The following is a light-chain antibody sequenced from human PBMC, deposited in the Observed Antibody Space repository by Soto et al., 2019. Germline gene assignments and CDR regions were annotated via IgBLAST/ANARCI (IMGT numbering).Light chain of an antibody. J-gene: IGKJ5*01. V-gene: IGKV3-20*01. Sequence: EIVLTQSPGTLSLSPGERATLSCRASQSVSSSYLACYQQKPGQAPRLLIYGASSRSTGIPDRFSGSGSGTDFTLTISRLQPEDFAVYYCQQYGSSPITFGKETRLEIK. CDR2: GAS. CDR1: QSVSSSY. CDR3: QQYGSSPIT.